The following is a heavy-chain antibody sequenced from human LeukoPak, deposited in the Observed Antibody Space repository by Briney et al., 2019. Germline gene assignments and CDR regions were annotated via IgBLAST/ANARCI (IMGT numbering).Heavy chain of an antibody. Sequence: PSETLSLSCAVYGGSFSGYYWSRIRQPPGKGLEWIGEINHSGSTNYNPSLKSRVTISVDTSKNQFSLKLSSVTAADTAVYYCARVWYYYGMDVWGQGTTVTVSS. D-gene: IGHD3-16*01. V-gene: IGHV4-34*01. J-gene: IGHJ6*02. CDR1: GGSFSGYY. CDR3: ARVWYYYGMDV. CDR2: INHSGST.